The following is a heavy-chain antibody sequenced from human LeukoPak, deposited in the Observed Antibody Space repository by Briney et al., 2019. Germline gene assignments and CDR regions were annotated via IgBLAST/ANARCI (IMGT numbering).Heavy chain of an antibody. Sequence: SETLSLTCTVSGGSMSSSTYYWGWIRQPPGKGLEWIGSIYHSGSTYYNPSLKSRVTISVNTSNNQFSLNLNSVTAADTAVYYCARHMGIQLWFLDYWGQGTLVTVSS. CDR3: ARHMGIQLWFLDY. J-gene: IGHJ4*02. D-gene: IGHD5-18*01. V-gene: IGHV4-39*01. CDR2: IYHSGST. CDR1: GGSMSSSTYY.